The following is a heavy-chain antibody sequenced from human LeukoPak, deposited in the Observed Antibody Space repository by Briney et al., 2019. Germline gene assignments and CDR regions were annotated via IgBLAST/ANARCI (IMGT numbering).Heavy chain of an antibody. CDR3: ARVAAGYSVNYFDY. CDR2: ISTGSSTT. J-gene: IGHJ4*02. CDR1: EFAFNTYN. V-gene: IGHV3-48*02. Sequence: GGSLRLSCAASEFAFNTYNMNWVRQAPGKGLEWVSYISTGSSTTYYADSVKGRFTISRDNVENSLYLQMNSLRDEDTAVYYCARVAAGYSVNYFDYWGQGTLVTVSS. D-gene: IGHD4-23*01.